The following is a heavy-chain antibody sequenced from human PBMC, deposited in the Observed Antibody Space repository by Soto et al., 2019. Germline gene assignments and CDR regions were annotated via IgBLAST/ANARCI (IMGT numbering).Heavy chain of an antibody. J-gene: IGHJ4*02. CDR1: GFTFSGSA. CDR3: TSGHSYYDSSGYPAL. Sequence: GGSLRLSCAASGFTFSGSAMHWVRQASGKGLEWVGRIRSKANSYATAYAASVKGRFTISRDDSKNTAYLQMNSLKTEDTAVYYCTSGHSYYDSSGYPALWGQGTLVTVSS. CDR2: IRSKANSYAT. V-gene: IGHV3-73*01. D-gene: IGHD3-22*01.